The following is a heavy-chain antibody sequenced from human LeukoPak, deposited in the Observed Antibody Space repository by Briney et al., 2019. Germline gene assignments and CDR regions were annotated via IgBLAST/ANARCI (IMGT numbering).Heavy chain of an antibody. CDR2: LYWDDDK. Sequence: SGPTLVNPTQTLTLTCTFSGFSLSTSGVGVGWIRQPPGKALEWLALLYWDDDKRYSPSLKSRLTITKDTSKNQVVLTMTNMDPVDTATYYCAHAFDYGDYDVGWRYYYYMDVWGKGTTVAVSS. CDR1: GFSLSTSGVG. V-gene: IGHV2-5*02. J-gene: IGHJ6*03. CDR3: AHAFDYGDYDVGWRYYYYMDV. D-gene: IGHD4-17*01.